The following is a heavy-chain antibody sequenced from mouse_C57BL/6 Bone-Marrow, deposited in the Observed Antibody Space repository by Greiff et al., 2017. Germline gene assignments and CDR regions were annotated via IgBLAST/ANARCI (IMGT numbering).Heavy chain of an antibody. Sequence: EVKLVASGGDLVKPGGSLKLSCAASGFTFSSYGMSWVRQTPDKRLEWVATSSSGGSYTSYPDSVKGRFTISRDNAKNTLYLQMSSLKSEDTAMYYCARPYYAMDYWGQGTSVTVSS. CDR1: GFTFSSYG. CDR3: ARPYYAMDY. CDR2: SSSGGSYT. V-gene: IGHV5-6*02. J-gene: IGHJ4*01.